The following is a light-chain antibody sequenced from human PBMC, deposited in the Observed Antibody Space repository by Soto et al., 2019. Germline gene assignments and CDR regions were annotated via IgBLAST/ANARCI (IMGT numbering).Light chain of an antibody. CDR3: QQYGSSPLIS. J-gene: IGKJ5*01. CDR1: QSVSSY. V-gene: IGKV3-11*01. CDR2: DAS. Sequence: EIVLTQSPATLSLSPGERATLSCRASQSVSSYLAWYQQKPGQAPRLLLYDASNRATGIPARFSGSGSGTDFTLTISSLEPEDFAVYYCQQYGSSPLISFGQGTRLETK.